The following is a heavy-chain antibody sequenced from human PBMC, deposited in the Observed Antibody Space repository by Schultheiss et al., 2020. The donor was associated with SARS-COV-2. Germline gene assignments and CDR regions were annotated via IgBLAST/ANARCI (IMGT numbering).Heavy chain of an antibody. D-gene: IGHD6-13*01. CDR3: AHDSIAAARNGMDV. J-gene: IGHJ6*02. Sequence: TLSLTCTFSGFSLTTSGMCVTWIRQPPGKALEWLAVVDWDDDKYYSTFLKTRLTISRDTSKNQVVLTMTNMDPVDTATYYCAHDSIAAARNGMDVWGQGTTVTVSS. CDR1: GFSLTTSGMC. CDR2: VDWDDDK. V-gene: IGHV2-70*12.